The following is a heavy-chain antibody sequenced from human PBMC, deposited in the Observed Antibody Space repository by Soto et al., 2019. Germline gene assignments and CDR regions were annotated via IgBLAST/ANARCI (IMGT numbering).Heavy chain of an antibody. CDR1: GFTFDDYA. Sequence: GGSLRLSCAASGFTFDDYAMHWVRQAPGKGLEWVSGISWNSGSIGYADSVKGRFTISRDNAKNSLYLQMNSLRAEDTALYYCAKDAQSTNKKRLGELSFYYFDYWGRGTLVTVSS. J-gene: IGHJ4*02. CDR3: AKDAQSTNKKRLGELSFYYFDY. CDR2: ISWNSGSI. D-gene: IGHD3-16*02. V-gene: IGHV3-9*01.